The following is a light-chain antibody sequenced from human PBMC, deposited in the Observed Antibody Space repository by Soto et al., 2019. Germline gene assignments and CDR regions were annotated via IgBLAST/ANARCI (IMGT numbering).Light chain of an antibody. V-gene: IGKV4-1*01. CDR1: QSVLYSSNNKNY. CDR3: HQYYRTPLP. CDR2: WAS. Sequence: DIVMTQSPDSLAVSLGERATINCKSSQSVLYSSNNKNYLSGYQQKPGQPPKLLIYWASTRESGVPDRYSDSGSGTDFTLTISSLQAEDVAVYYCHQYYRTPLPCGGGTKVEIK. J-gene: IGKJ4*01.